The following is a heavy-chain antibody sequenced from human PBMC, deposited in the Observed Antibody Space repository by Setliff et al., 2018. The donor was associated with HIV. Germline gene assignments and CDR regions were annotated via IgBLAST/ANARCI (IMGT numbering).Heavy chain of an antibody. CDR3: AALSVRTNPVYGVISTRFDP. CDR2: INDDGNKK. V-gene: IGHV3-7*03. Sequence: GGSLRLSCAASGFVFSDFWMSWARQAPGKGLEWVANINDDGNKKWYVGSARGRFTISRDNAKKSLFLQMNSVRVDDTAVYYCAALSVRTNPVYGVISTRFDPWGQGSLVTVSS. J-gene: IGHJ5*02. CDR1: GFVFSDFW. D-gene: IGHD2-8*01.